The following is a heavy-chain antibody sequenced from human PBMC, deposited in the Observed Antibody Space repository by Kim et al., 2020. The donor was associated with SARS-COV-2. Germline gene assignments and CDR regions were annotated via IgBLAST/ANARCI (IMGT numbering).Heavy chain of an antibody. CDR1: GFTFSSYD. V-gene: IGHV3-30*03. CDR2: ISYDGSNK. D-gene: IGHD3-10*01. J-gene: IGHJ4*02. Sequence: GGSLRLSCAASGFTFSSYDMHWVRQAPGKGLKWVAVISYDGSNKYYANSVKGRFTISRDNSKNTLYLQMNSLRAEDTAVYYCATYPITMVRGVNDWGQGTLVTVSS. CDR3: ATYPITMVRGVND.